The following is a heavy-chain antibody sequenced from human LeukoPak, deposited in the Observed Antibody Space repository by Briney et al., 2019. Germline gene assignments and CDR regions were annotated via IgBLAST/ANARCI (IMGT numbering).Heavy chain of an antibody. D-gene: IGHD3-10*01. V-gene: IGHV3-74*01. CDR2: ITSDGSST. J-gene: IGHJ4*02. CDR1: GFTFSSTW. CDR3: ARDRYYIFDY. Sequence: GGSLRLSCAASGFTFSSTWMNWVRQGPGKGLEWVSRITSDGSSTIYADSVKGRFTISRDNAKSTVYLQMNSLRAEDTAVYFCARDRYYIFDYWGQGAPVTVSS.